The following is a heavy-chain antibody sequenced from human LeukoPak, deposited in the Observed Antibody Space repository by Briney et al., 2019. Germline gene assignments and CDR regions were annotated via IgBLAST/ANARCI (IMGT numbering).Heavy chain of an antibody. CDR2: IDSDLGRT. J-gene: IGHJ1*01. Sequence: PGGSLRLSCAASGFTFSDYAMTWVRQAPGRGLEWVAGIDSDLGRTHFADSMKGRFTIYRDNSKNTLYLQMNSLRAEDTAVYYCARDPVKQQLVLNSEYFQHWGQGTLVTVSS. V-gene: IGHV3-23*01. CDR3: ARDPVKQQLVLNSEYFQH. CDR1: GFTFSDYA. D-gene: IGHD6-13*01.